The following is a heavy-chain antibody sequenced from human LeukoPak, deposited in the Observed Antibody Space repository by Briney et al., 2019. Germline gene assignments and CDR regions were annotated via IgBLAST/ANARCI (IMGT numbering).Heavy chain of an antibody. Sequence: PSQTLSLTCTVSGGSINSGDYYWSWIRQPPGKGLEWIGYIYYSGSTYYNPSLKSRVTISVDTSKNQFSLKLSSVTAADTAVYYCAREKSLVVIPAAPDAFDIWGQGTMVTVSS. V-gene: IGHV4-30-4*08. CDR2: IYYSGST. D-gene: IGHD2-2*01. J-gene: IGHJ3*02. CDR3: AREKSLVVIPAAPDAFDI. CDR1: GGSINSGDYY.